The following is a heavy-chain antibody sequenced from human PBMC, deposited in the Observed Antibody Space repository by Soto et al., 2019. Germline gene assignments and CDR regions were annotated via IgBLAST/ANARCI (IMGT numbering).Heavy chain of an antibody. Sequence: GASVKVSCKASGGTFSSYAISWVRQAPGQGLEWMGGIIPIFGTANYAQKFQGRVTITADESTSTAYMELSSLRSEDTAVYYCARDSVTMVRGVITEYYFDYWGQGTLVTVSS. J-gene: IGHJ4*02. CDR2: IIPIFGTA. V-gene: IGHV1-69*13. CDR1: GGTFSSYA. D-gene: IGHD3-10*01. CDR3: ARDSVTMVRGVITEYYFDY.